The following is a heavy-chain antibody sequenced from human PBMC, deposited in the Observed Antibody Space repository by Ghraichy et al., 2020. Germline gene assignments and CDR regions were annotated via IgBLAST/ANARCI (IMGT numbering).Heavy chain of an antibody. V-gene: IGHV3-7*03. D-gene: IGHD5-12*01. J-gene: IGHJ5*01. CDR2: IKEDGSED. CDR3: ARDEAGYDS. CDR1: GFSFSTYW. Sequence: GGSLRLSCEASGFSFSTYWMSWVRQAPGKGLEWVANIKEDGSEDYYVDSLKGRFTISRDNAKKSLYLQMNSLRLEDTAVYFCARDEAGYDSWGQGTLVTVSS.